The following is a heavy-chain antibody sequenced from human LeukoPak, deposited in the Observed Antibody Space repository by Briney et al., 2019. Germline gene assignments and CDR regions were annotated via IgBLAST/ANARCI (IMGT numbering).Heavy chain of an antibody. J-gene: IGHJ4*02. CDR2: ISPSGGST. CDR1: GYTFTNYY. CDR3: TRDREVTTVTKGLFGY. V-gene: IGHV1-46*01. D-gene: IGHD4-11*01. Sequence: ASVKVSCKASGYTFTNYYMHWVRQAPGQGLEWMAIISPSGGSTSYAQRFQGRVTMTRDTSTSTAYMELSSLRSEDTAVYYCTRDREVTTVTKGLFGYWGQGTLVTVSS.